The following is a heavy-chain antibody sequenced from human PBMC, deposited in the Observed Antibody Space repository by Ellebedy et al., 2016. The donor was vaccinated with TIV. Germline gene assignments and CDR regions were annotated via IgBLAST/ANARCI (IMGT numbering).Heavy chain of an antibody. Sequence: SVKVSCXASGYTFTSYAMQWVRQARGQRLEWIGWIVVGSGNTNYAQKFQERVTITRDMSTSTAYMELRSLRSDDTAVYYCARDYGYSGLDAFDIWGQGTMVTVSS. CDR1: GYTFTSYA. CDR2: IVVGSGNT. J-gene: IGHJ3*02. CDR3: ARDYGYSGLDAFDI. V-gene: IGHV1-58*02. D-gene: IGHD5-12*01.